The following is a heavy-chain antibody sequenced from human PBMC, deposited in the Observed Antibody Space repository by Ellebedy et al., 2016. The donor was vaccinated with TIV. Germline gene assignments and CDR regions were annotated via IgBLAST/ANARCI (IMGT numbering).Heavy chain of an antibody. CDR2: INPSGGAT. Sequence: ASVKVSCXASGYTFTSYYIHWVRQAPGQGLEWVGIINPSGGATSYAQNFQGRVSMTRDTSTSTVYMELSSLRSEDTAVYYCATSLGREYSREAWYFDLWGRGTLVTVSS. CDR1: GYTFTSYY. D-gene: IGHD6-6*01. J-gene: IGHJ2*01. V-gene: IGHV1-46*01. CDR3: ATSLGREYSREAWYFDL.